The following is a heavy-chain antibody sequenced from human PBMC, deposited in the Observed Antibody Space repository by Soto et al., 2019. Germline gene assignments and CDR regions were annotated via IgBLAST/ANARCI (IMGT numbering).Heavy chain of an antibody. CDR2: TNHSGST. D-gene: IGHD4-17*01. V-gene: IGHV4-34*01. J-gene: IGHJ6*03. CDR3: ARGHGAYGGSIYYYYMDV. Sequence: QVQLQQWGAGLLKPSETLSLTCAVYGGSFSGYYWSWIRQPPGKGLEWIGETNHSGSTNYNPSLKSRVTKSVDTAKNQFSLKLSSVTAADTAVYYCARGHGAYGGSIYYYYMDVWGKGTTVTVSS. CDR1: GGSFSGYY.